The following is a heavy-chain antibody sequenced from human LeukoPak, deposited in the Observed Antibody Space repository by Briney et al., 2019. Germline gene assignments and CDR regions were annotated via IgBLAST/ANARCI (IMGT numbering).Heavy chain of an antibody. CDR2: ISYDGSNK. J-gene: IGHJ6*03. CDR1: GFTFSRYA. V-gene: IGHV3-30*04. Sequence: PGGSLRLSCAASGFTFSRYAMFWVRQAPGKGLEWVAVISYDGSNKYYADSVKGRFTISRDNPKNTLYLQMNSLRAEDTAVYYCARDYYESRGYGPLVDYHYYYMDVWGKGTTVTVSS. D-gene: IGHD3-22*01. CDR3: ARDYYESRGYGPLVDYHYYYMDV.